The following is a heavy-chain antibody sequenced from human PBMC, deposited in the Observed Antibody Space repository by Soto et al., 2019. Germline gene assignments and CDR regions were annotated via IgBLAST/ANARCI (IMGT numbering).Heavy chain of an antibody. Sequence: QVQLVESGGGVVKPGGSLRLSVAASGFTSNTYGMHWARQAPGKGREWGALISYDGSLKYYADSVVGRFTLSRDNSKNTLYLEMNSLRPEDTAVYYCAKDHEITFGGIIVLFDYWGQGTLVAVSS. V-gene: IGHV3-30*18. D-gene: IGHD3-16*02. CDR2: ISYDGSLK. CDR1: GFTSNTYG. CDR3: AKDHEITFGGIIVLFDY. J-gene: IGHJ4*02.